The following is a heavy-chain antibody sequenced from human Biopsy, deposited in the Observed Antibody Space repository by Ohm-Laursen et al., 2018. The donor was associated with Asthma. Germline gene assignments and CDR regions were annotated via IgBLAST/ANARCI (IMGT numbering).Heavy chain of an antibody. D-gene: IGHD1-1*01. V-gene: IGHV3-30*03. CDR2: MSFDGRQT. CDR1: GFSFNSYG. J-gene: IGHJ3*02. CDR3: VRDGTDDAFDI. Sequence: SLRLSCAASGFSFNSYGMHWVRQAPGKGLEWVAVMSFDGRQTYYADSVKGRFTISRDNSKNTLYLQMNSLREEDTAVYYCVRDGTDDAFDIWGQGTVVSVSS.